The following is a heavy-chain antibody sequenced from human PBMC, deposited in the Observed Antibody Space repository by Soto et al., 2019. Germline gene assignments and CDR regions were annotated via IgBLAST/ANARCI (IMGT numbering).Heavy chain of an antibody. J-gene: IGHJ4*02. CDR1: GFIFSTYG. Sequence: GGSLRLSCAASGFIFSTYGMHWVRQAPGKGLERVAVISYDRKKKYYADSVRGRFTISRDISNNTLHLQLSSLRAEDTAVYYCAKGYCSGASCHEDNWGQGTQVTVSS. CDR3: AKGYCSGASCHEDN. CDR2: ISYDRKKK. V-gene: IGHV3-30*18. D-gene: IGHD2-15*01.